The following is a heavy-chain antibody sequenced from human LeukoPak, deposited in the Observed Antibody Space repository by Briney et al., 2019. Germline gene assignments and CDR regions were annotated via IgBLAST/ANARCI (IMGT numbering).Heavy chain of an antibody. CDR2: IRSKANSYAT. D-gene: IGHD2-2*01. CDR3: TTSTIMDV. V-gene: IGHV3-73*01. CDR1: GFTFSGSA. J-gene: IGHJ6*03. Sequence: GGSLRLSCAASGFTFSGSAMHWVRQACGKGLEWVGRIRSKANSYATAYAASVKGRFTISRDDSKNTAYLQMNSLKTEDTAVYYCTTSTIMDVWGKGTTVTVSS.